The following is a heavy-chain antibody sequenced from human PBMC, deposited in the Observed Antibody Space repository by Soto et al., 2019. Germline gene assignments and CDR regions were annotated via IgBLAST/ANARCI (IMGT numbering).Heavy chain of an antibody. D-gene: IGHD1-7*01. CDR1: GFTFSSYD. J-gene: IGHJ4*02. CDR2: ISSNGGTT. V-gene: IGHV3-64*01. CDR3: VRRVSGNYDY. Sequence: EVQLAESGGGMVQPGGSLRLSCVASGFTFSSYDMQWVRQAPGKGLEYVSSISSNGGTTYYGTSVKGRFTISRDNSKNTLYLPMGSLRAEDIAVYYCVRRVSGNYDYWWQGTLVTVSS.